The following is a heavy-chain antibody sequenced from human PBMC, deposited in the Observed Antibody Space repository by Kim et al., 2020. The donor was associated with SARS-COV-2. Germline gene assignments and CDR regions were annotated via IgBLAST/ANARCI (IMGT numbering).Heavy chain of an antibody. J-gene: IGHJ5*02. Sequence: VKGRFTISRDNAKNSLYLQMNSLRAEDTAVYYCARDGSTDFWSGPNWFDPWGQGTLVTVSS. CDR3: ARDGSTDFWSGPNWFDP. D-gene: IGHD3-3*01. V-gene: IGHV3-21*01.